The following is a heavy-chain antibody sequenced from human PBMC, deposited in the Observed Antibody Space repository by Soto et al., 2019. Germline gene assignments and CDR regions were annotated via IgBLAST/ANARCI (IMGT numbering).Heavy chain of an antibody. Sequence: QVQLVQSGAEVKEPGSSVNVSCKTSGGTFGNTAVTWVRQAPGQGLEWIGGIVPMFGTAIYAQKFQGRVTITADESTSTAYMELSSLRSDDTAVYYCARDGDPGYSFWSGPLGGGRFDPWGQGTLVTVSS. CDR1: GGTFGNTA. J-gene: IGHJ5*02. CDR3: ARDGDPGYSFWSGPLGGGRFDP. CDR2: IVPMFGTA. V-gene: IGHV1-69*12. D-gene: IGHD3-3*01.